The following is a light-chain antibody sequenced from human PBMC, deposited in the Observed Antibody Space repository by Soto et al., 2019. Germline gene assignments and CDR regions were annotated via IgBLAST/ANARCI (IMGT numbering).Light chain of an antibody. CDR3: QQYNNSPYP. CDR2: DAS. Sequence: DIQMTQSPSTLSASVGDRVTITCRASQSISSWLAWYQQKPGKAPKLLIYDASSLESGVPSRFSGSGSGTEFTLSISNLQPDDFATYYYQQYNNSPYPFGQGTNLEIK. V-gene: IGKV1-5*01. J-gene: IGKJ2*01. CDR1: QSISSW.